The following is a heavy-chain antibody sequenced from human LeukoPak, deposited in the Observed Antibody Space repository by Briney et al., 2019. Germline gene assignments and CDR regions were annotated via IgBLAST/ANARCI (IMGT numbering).Heavy chain of an antibody. CDR2: ISAYNGNT. D-gene: IGHD6-19*01. CDR1: GYTFTSYG. Sequence: ASVKVSCKASGYTFTSYGISWVRQAPGQGLEWMGWISAYNGNTNYAQKLQGRVTMTTDTSTSTAYMELRNLRSDDTAVYYCASSSGWLKGDAFDIWGQGTMVTVSS. J-gene: IGHJ3*02. CDR3: ASSSGWLKGDAFDI. V-gene: IGHV1-18*01.